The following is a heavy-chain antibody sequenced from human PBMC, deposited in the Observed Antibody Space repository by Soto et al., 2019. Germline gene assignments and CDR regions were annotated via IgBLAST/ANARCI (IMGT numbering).Heavy chain of an antibody. V-gene: IGHV4-59*01. D-gene: IGHD2-2*01. Sequence: QVQLQESGPGLVKPSETLSLTCTVSGGSISSYYWSWIRQPPGKGLEWIGYIYYSGSTNYNPSLKSRVTIAVDTSKYQFSLKLSSVTAADTAVYYCARDSGGCSSTSCYGGADYWGQGTLVTVSS. J-gene: IGHJ4*02. CDR2: IYYSGST. CDR3: ARDSGGCSSTSCYGGADY. CDR1: GGSISSYY.